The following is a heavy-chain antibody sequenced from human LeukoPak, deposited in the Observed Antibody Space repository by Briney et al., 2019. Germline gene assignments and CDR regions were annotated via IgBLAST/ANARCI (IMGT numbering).Heavy chain of an antibody. CDR2: IIPLFVTP. D-gene: IGHD1/OR15-1a*01. CDR3: ARGNNPPYNSFYFMDV. V-gene: IGHV1-69*01. J-gene: IGHJ6*03. Sequence: SVKVSCKASGGTFSSYPISWVRQAPGQGLEWMGGIIPLFVTPKYAQNFQGRVTITADESTSTAYMELSSLRSDDTAVYYCARGNNPPYNSFYFMDVWGKGTTVTVSS. CDR1: GGTFSSYP.